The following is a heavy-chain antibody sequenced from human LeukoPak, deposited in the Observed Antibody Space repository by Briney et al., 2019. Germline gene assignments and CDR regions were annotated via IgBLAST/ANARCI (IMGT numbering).Heavy chain of an antibody. V-gene: IGHV3-21*01. D-gene: IGHD3-10*01. CDR1: GFTFSSYS. CDR3: ARTAGFIRGFFDY. CDR2: ISSSSSYI. Sequence: GSLRLSCAASGFTFSSYSMNWVRQAPGKGLEWVSSISSSSSYIYYADSVKGRFTISRDNAKNSLYLQTNSLRAEDTAVYYCARTAGFIRGFFDYWGQGTLVTVSS. J-gene: IGHJ4*02.